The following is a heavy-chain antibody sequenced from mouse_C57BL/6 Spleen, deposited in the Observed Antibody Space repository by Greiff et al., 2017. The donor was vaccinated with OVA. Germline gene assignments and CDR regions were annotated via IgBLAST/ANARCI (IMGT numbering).Heavy chain of an antibody. CDR1: GYTFTSYG. CDR3: AMMTGSPLLHFDV. J-gene: IGHJ1*03. Sequence: QVQLQQPGAELVKPGAPVNVSCKASGYTFTSYGMHWVKQSPGQGLEWIGRIHPPDSATHYHQKFKGKATLTVDKSSSTAYMQLSSLTSEDSAVCDCAMMTGSPLLHFDVWGTGTTVTVSS. D-gene: IGHD1-1*01. V-gene: IGHV1-74*01. CDR2: IHPPDSAT.